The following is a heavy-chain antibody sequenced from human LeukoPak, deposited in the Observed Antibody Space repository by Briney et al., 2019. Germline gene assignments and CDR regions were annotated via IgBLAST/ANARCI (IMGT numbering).Heavy chain of an antibody. D-gene: IGHD3-22*01. CDR1: GFTFSSYD. Sequence: GGSLRLSCAASGFTFSSYDMHWVRQATGKGLEWVSAIGSGGDTYYAGSVKGRFTISRDNSKNTLYLQMNSLRAEDTAVYYCAKDLQSSMYYYDSSGLDYWGQGTLVTVSS. CDR2: IGSGGDT. J-gene: IGHJ4*02. V-gene: IGHV3-13*01. CDR3: AKDLQSSMYYYDSSGLDY.